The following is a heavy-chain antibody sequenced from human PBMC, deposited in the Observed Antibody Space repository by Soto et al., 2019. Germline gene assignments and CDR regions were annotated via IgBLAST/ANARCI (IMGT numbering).Heavy chain of an antibody. Sequence: QVQLVQSGAEVKKPGASVKVSCKASGYIFTGHHMHWVRQAPGQGLEWMGGITPMFGTPNYAQKFRGRVTITADESTSTAYMELSSLRSEDTAMYFCARDGTLYDSRAYYYLYWGQGTLVTVSS. V-gene: IGHV1-69*01. J-gene: IGHJ4*02. D-gene: IGHD3-22*01. CDR2: ITPMFGTP. CDR3: ARDGTLYDSRAYYYLY. CDR1: GYIFTGHH.